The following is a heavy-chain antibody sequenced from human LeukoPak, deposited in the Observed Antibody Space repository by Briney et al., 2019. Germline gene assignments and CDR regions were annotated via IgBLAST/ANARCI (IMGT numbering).Heavy chain of an antibody. V-gene: IGHV3-20*04. D-gene: IGHD6-19*01. J-gene: IGHJ4*02. CDR2: INWNGGST. CDR3: ARDFSYSSGWYVWGWEPQPFDY. Sequence: GGSLRLSCAASGFTFDDYGMSWVRQAPGKGLEWVSGINWNGGSTGYADSVKGRFTISRDNAKNSLYLQMNSLRAEDTALYYCARDFSYSSGWYVWGWEPQPFDYWGQGTLVTVSS. CDR1: GFTFDDYG.